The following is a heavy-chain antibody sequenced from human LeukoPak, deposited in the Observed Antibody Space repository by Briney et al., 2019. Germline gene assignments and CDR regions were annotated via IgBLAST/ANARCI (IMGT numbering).Heavy chain of an antibody. Sequence: GGSLRLSCEVSGFAFGSEAMSWVRQSPARGLEWVASISPSGGTTYYADYVKDRFTISRDNSNNMLYVQMNSLRAEDTAVYYCAKVRSGSANWALRIFDNWGQGTLVTVSS. CDR2: ISPSGGTT. J-gene: IGHJ4*02. CDR1: GFAFGSEA. CDR3: AKVRSGSANWALRIFDN. V-gene: IGHV3-23*01. D-gene: IGHD1-1*01.